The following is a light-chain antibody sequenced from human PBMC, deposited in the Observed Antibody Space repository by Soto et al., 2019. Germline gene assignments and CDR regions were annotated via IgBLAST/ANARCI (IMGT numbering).Light chain of an antibody. J-gene: IGKJ4*01. V-gene: IGKV1-33*01. CDR1: QDISNY. CDR3: QHYDNFPLT. Sequence: DIPMTQSPSSLSASVGDRVTITCQASQDISNYLNWYQQKPGKAPKLLIYDASNLETGVPSRFSGSGSGTDFTFTISSLQPEDIATYYCQHYDNFPLTFGGGTKVEIK. CDR2: DAS.